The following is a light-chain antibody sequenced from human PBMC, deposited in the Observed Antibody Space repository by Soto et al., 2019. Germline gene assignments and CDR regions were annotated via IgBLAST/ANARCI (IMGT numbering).Light chain of an antibody. V-gene: IGKV4-1*01. Sequence: DIVMTQTPDSLAVSLGKRATINCKSSQSVLYSPNNKNYLAWYQQKPGQPPKLLISWASTRKSGVPDRFSGSGSGTDFTLTISSLQAEDVAVYYCQQYYIIPQPFCQGTKVDIK. CDR1: QSVLYSPNNKNY. J-gene: IGKJ1*01. CDR2: WAS. CDR3: QQYYIIPQP.